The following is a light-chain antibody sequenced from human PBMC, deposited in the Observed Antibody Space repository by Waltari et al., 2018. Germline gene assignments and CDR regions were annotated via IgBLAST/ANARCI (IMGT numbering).Light chain of an antibody. J-gene: IGKJ1*01. Sequence: EIVLTQSPGTLSLSPGERATLPCRASQSVGRYLAWYQQKPGQAPRLLIYDASSRATGIPDRFSGGGSGTDFSLTISRLEPEDFAAYHCQHYVSLPVTFGQGNKVEIK. CDR1: QSVGRY. CDR3: QHYVSLPVT. CDR2: DAS. V-gene: IGKV3-20*01.